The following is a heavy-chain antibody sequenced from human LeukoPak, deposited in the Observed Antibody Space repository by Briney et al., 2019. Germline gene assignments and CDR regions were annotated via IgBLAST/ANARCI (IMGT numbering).Heavy chain of an antibody. J-gene: IGHJ3*01. CDR1: GFTFSNYW. V-gene: IGHV3-7*01. Sequence: GGSLRLSCAASGFTFSNYWMSWVRQAPGKGLEWVANIKGDGSEKYYVDSVEGRFTVSRDNAKNSLYLQMNSLRAEDTAIYYCARILRTRVTGYGFDLWGQGTMVTVSS. CDR2: IKGDGSEK. CDR3: ARILRTRVTGYGFDL. D-gene: IGHD3-10*01.